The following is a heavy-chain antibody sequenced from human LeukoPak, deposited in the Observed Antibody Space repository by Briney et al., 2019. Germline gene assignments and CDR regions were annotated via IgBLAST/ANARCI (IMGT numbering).Heavy chain of an antibody. J-gene: IGHJ4*02. CDR3: ARIIEGEQLALDC. Sequence: GGSLRLSCAASGFTFSNYWMSWVRRAPGKGLEWVANIKHDGSETHYVASVKGRFAFSRDNAKKSLDLQMHSLRAEDTAVYYCARIIEGEQLALDCWGQGTLVTVSS. D-gene: IGHD6-13*01. CDR1: GFTFSNYW. CDR2: IKHDGSET. V-gene: IGHV3-7*04.